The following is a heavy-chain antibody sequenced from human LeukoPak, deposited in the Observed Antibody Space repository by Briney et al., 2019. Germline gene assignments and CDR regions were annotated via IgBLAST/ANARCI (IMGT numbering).Heavy chain of an antibody. CDR1: GFTFSSNG. CDR3: ARRSSGTSAFDI. CDR2: IWTDGSAK. D-gene: IGHD1-26*01. Sequence: GGSLRLSCAASGFTFSSNGMHWVRQAPGKGLEWVAVIWTDGSAKYYADSVKGRFTISRDNSQNTLFLQMNSLSAEDTAVYYCARRSSGTSAFDIWGQGTLVTVSS. V-gene: IGHV3-33*01. J-gene: IGHJ3*02.